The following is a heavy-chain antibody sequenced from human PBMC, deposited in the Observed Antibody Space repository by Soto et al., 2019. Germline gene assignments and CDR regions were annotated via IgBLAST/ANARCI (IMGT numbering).Heavy chain of an antibody. CDR1: GFNFSRDW. D-gene: IGHD2-15*01. J-gene: IGHJ4*02. V-gene: IGHV3-7*01. Sequence: EVQLVESGGDLVQPGGSLRLSCVVSGFNFSRDWMSWVRQAPGKGLEWVANVKEDGSDKYNVDSVKGRFTISRDNAKNSLYLQMNSLRVEDTAVYYCARDSCSGGSCWGQGTLVTVSS. CDR2: VKEDGSDK. CDR3: ARDSCSGGSC.